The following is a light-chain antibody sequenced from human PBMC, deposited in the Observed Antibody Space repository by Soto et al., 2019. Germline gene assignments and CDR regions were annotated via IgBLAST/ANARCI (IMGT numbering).Light chain of an antibody. J-gene: IGLJ2*01. CDR2: GNS. CDR1: SSNIGAGYD. CDR3: QSYDSSSVV. Sequence: QSVLTQPPSVSGAPGQRVTISCTGSSSNIGAGYDVHWYQQLPGTAPKLLIYGNSNRPSGVPDRFSGSKSGTPASLAITGLQAEDEADYYCQSYDSSSVVFGGGTKVTVL. V-gene: IGLV1-40*01.